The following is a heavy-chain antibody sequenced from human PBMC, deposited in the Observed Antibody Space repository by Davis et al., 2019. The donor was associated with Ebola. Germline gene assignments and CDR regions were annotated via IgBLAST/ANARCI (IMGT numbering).Heavy chain of an antibody. Sequence: ASVKVSCKASGYSFTTYGITWVRQAPGQGLEWVGWISGYNGNTNYAQKLQGRVTMTTDTSTSTAYMELRSLRSDDTAVYYCARAYGYGSGSYYNERGYGMDVWGQGTTVTVSS. CDR1: GYSFTTYG. J-gene: IGHJ6*02. CDR2: ISGYNGNT. D-gene: IGHD3-10*01. V-gene: IGHV1-18*04. CDR3: ARAYGYGSGSYYNERGYGMDV.